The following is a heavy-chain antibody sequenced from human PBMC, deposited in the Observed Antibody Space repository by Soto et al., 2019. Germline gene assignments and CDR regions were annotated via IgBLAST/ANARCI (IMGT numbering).Heavy chain of an antibody. J-gene: IGHJ4*02. CDR3: AIILPRRYYFDY. CDR2: IYHSGST. Sequence: SETLSLTCAVSGGSISSSNWWSWVRQPPGKGLEWIGEIYHSGSTNYNPSLKSRVTISVDKSKNQFSLKLSSVTAADTAVYYCAIILPRRYYFDYWGQGTLVTVS. CDR1: GGSISSSNW. V-gene: IGHV4-4*02. D-gene: IGHD2-15*01.